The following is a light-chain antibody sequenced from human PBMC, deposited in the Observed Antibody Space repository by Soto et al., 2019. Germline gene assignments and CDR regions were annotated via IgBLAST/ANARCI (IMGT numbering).Light chain of an antibody. V-gene: IGKV1-5*01. CDR3: KAYKAWT. J-gene: IGKJ1*01. Sequence: DIQMTQSPSTLSASVGDTVTITCRASQSVSTWLAWYQQTPGKAPKLLMYDASTLESGAPARFSGSGSGTEFTLTISSLQPEDFATYKCKAYKAWTLGQGTKVNIK. CDR1: QSVSTW. CDR2: DAS.